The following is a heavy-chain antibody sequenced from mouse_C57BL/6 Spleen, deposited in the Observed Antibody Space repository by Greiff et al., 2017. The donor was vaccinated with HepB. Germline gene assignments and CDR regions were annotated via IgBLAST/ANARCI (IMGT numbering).Heavy chain of an antibody. CDR1: GYSITSGYY. CDR3: AREDGYDGFAY. V-gene: IGHV3-6*01. D-gene: IGHD2-2*01. CDR2: ISYDGSN. J-gene: IGHJ3*01. Sequence: VQLKESGPGLVKPSQSLSLSCSVSGYSITSGYYWNLIRQFPGNKLEWMGYISYDGSNNYNPSFKNRISITLDTSTNPFFLKLNSVTTEDTAAYYCAREDGYDGFAYWGQGTLVTVSA.